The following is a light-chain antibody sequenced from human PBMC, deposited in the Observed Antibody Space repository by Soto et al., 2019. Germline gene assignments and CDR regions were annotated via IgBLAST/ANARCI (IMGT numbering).Light chain of an antibody. Sequence: EIVLTQSPGTLSLSPGERATLSCRASQSVSNNYLAWYQQKPGQTPRLLIYGTSSRATGIPDKFSGSGSGTDFTLTISRVAPEDFAVYYCQQYGSLPITFGQGTRLEIK. V-gene: IGKV3-20*01. CDR1: QSVSNNY. CDR2: GTS. CDR3: QQYGSLPIT. J-gene: IGKJ5*01.